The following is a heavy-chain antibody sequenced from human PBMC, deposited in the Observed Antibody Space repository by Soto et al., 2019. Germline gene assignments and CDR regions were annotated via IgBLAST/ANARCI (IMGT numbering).Heavy chain of an antibody. CDR2: ISYDGSNK. CDR3: ANDAEYSSGWYDY. Sequence: PGGSLRLSCAASGFTFSSYGMHWVRQAPGEGLEWVAVISYDGSNKYYADSVKGRFTISRDNSKNTLYLQMNSLRAEDTAVYYCANDAEYSSGWYDYWGQGTLVTVSS. J-gene: IGHJ4*02. CDR1: GFTFSSYG. V-gene: IGHV3-30*18. D-gene: IGHD6-19*01.